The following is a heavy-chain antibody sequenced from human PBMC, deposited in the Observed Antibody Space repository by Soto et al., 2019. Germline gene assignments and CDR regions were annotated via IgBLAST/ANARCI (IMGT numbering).Heavy chain of an antibody. CDR2: INHSGST. Sequence: SETLSLTCAVYGGSFSGYYWSWIRQPPGKGLEWIGEINHSGSTNYNPSLKSRVTISEDTSKNQFSRKLSAVTAADTAVYYCARGREYDYIWGSYPEFDYWGQGTLVTVSS. V-gene: IGHV4-34*01. CDR1: GGSFSGYY. CDR3: ARGREYDYIWGSYPEFDY. D-gene: IGHD3-16*02. J-gene: IGHJ4*02.